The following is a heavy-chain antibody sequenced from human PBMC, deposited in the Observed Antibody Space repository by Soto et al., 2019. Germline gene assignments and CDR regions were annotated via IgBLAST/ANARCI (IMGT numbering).Heavy chain of an antibody. CDR1: GFTFSSYG. V-gene: IGHV3-33*01. D-gene: IGHD2-8*01. J-gene: IGHJ1*01. Sequence: VQLVESGGGVVQSGSSLRLSCAASGFTFSSYGMHWVRQAPGKGLEWVAVIWYDGSTEYYADSVKGRFTISRDNSKNTLYLQMNSLRAEDTAVYYCARAGVEEAIQVGYFQHWGQGTLVTVSS. CDR2: IWYDGSTE. CDR3: ARAGVEEAIQVGYFQH.